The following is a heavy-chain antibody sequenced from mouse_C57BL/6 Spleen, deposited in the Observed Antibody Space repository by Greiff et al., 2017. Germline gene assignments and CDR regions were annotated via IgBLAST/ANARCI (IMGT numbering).Heavy chain of an antibody. D-gene: IGHD2-4*01. J-gene: IGHJ4*01. CDR1: GFTFSDYG. Sequence: EVQGVDSFFFLFNPLFSLKLSCAASGFTFSDYGMHWVRQAPEKGLEWVAYISSGSSTIYYADTVKGRFTISRDNAKNTLFLQMTSLRSEDTAMYYCARKGYYDYGYAMDYWGQGTSVTVSS. V-gene: IGHV5-17*01. CDR2: ISSGSSTI. CDR3: ARKGYYDYGYAMDY.